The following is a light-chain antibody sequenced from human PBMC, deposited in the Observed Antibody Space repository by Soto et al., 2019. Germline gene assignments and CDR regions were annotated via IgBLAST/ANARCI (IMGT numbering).Light chain of an antibody. CDR2: KAS. Sequence: EIQMTQSPSTLSASVGDRVTITCRASQSINSWLAWYQQKPGKAPKLLIYKASSLESGVPSRFSGSGSGTEFTLTISSLHPDDFATYYCQQYNDFSTFGQGTKVEIK. J-gene: IGKJ1*01. CDR1: QSINSW. CDR3: QQYNDFST. V-gene: IGKV1-5*03.